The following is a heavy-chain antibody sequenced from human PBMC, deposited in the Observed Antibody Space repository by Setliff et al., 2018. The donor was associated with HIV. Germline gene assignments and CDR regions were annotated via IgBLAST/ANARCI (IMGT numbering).Heavy chain of an antibody. Sequence: KTPETLSLTCSVPGYAIDNGYTWGWIRQSPGKGLEWIGNVYNTGRAFYNPSLPSRVTISVDTSKNQFSLKLSSVTAADTAVYYCARLYYYGSGSYFHYMDVWGKGTTVTVSS. CDR1: GYAIDNGYT. D-gene: IGHD3-10*01. V-gene: IGHV4-38-2*01. J-gene: IGHJ6*03. CDR2: VYNTGRA. CDR3: ARLYYYGSGSYFHYMDV.